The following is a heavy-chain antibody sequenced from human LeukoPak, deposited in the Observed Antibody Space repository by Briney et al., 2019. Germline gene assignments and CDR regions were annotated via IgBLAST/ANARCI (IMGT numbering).Heavy chain of an antibody. CDR2: IRQDGSQT. J-gene: IGHJ5*02. D-gene: IGHD6-19*01. Sequence: PGGSLRRSCAATGFTSGSYWMTWVRQAPGKGLEWLANIRQDGSQTYYGDSVKGRFTISRDNAKNSLYLQMNSLRAEDTAVYYCARVSIVTVAGSNWFDPWGQGTLVTVSS. CDR3: ARVSIVTVAGSNWFDP. CDR1: GFTSGSYW. V-gene: IGHV3-7*01.